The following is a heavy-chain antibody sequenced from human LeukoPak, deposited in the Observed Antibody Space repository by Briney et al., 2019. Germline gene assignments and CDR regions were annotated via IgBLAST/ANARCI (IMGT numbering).Heavy chain of an antibody. D-gene: IGHD1-1*01. CDR1: GYTFTSYY. CDR2: INPSGGST. CDR3: ARDQRTNEPGNP. Sequence: GASVKVSCKASGYTFTSYYMHWVRQAPGQGLEWMGIINPSGGSTSYAQKFQGRVTMTRDTTTSTAYMELSSLRSEDTAVYYCARDQRTNEPGNPWGQGTLVTVSS. V-gene: IGHV1-46*01. J-gene: IGHJ5*02.